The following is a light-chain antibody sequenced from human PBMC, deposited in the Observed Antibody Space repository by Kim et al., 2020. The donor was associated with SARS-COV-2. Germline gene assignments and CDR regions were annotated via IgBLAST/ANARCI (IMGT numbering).Light chain of an antibody. CDR3: QAWDSSTYVV. V-gene: IGLV3-1*01. J-gene: IGLJ2*01. Sequence: SYELTQPPSVSVSPGQTASITCSGDKLGDKYACWYQQKPGQSPVLVIYQDSKRPSGIPERFSGSNSGNTATLTISGTQAIDDADYHCQAWDSSTYVVFGG. CDR2: QDS. CDR1: KLGDKY.